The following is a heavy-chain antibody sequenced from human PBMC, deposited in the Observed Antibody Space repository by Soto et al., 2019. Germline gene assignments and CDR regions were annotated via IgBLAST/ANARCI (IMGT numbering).Heavy chain of an antibody. CDR3: ARPAWGSPYDYYGMDV. CDR1: GYSFTSYW. V-gene: IGHV5-51*01. J-gene: IGHJ6*01. Sequence: ESLKISCKGSGYSFTSYWIGWVRQMPGKGLEWMGIIYPGDSDTRYSPSFQGQVTISADKSISTAYLQWSSLKASDTAMYYCARPAWGSPYDYYGMDVWGQGTTVTVSS. CDR2: IYPGDSDT. D-gene: IGHD7-27*01.